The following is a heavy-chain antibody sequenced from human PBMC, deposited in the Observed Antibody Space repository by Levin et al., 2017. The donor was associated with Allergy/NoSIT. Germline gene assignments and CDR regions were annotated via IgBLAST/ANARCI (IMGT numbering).Heavy chain of an antibody. CDR2: IYYSGST. CDR1: GGSISSSSYY. J-gene: IGHJ6*02. Sequence: SQTLSLTCTVSGGSISSSSYYWGWIRQPPGKGLEWIGSIYYSGSTYYNPSLKSRVTISVDTSKNQFSLKLSSVTAADTAVYYCASSLSSMDSWGQGTTVTVSS. D-gene: IGHD6-6*01. V-gene: IGHV4-39*01. CDR3: ASSLSSMDS.